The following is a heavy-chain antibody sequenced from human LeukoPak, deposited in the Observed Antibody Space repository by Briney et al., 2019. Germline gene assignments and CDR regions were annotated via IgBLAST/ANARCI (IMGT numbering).Heavy chain of an antibody. CDR2: IYPGDSDT. V-gene: IGHV5-51*01. Sequence: GESLKISCKGSGYTFTNYWIGWVRQMPGKGLEWMGIIYPGDSDTRYSPSFQGQVTISADKSISTAYLQWSSLKASDTAMYYCARQSHYGGNSGLYWGQGTLVTVSS. CDR1: GYTFTNYW. CDR3: ARQSHYGGNSGLY. J-gene: IGHJ4*02. D-gene: IGHD4-23*01.